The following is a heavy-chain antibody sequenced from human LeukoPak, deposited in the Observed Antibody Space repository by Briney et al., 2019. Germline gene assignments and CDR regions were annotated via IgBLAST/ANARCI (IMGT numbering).Heavy chain of an antibody. Sequence: SETLSLTCTVSGGSVRSGSYYWSWIRQPPGKGLEWIGYIYNSGSTNYNPSLKSRVTISVDTSKNQFSLKLSSVTAADTALYYCARYDYGDCWFDPWGQGTLVTVSS. D-gene: IGHD4-17*01. CDR3: ARYDYGDCWFDP. CDR2: IYNSGST. CDR1: GGSVRSGSYY. J-gene: IGHJ5*02. V-gene: IGHV4-61*01.